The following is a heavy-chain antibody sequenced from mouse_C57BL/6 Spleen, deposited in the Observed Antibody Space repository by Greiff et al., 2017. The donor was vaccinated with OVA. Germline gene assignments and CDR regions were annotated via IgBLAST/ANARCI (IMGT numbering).Heavy chain of an antibody. CDR3: TRCPDYYGSSYSYWYFDV. V-gene: IGHV1-5*01. CDR2: IYPGNSDT. D-gene: IGHD1-1*01. CDR1: GYTFTSYW. Sequence: EVQLQQSGTVLARPGASVKMSCKTSGYTFTSYWMHWVKQRPGQGLEWIGAIYPGNSDTSYNQKFKGKAKLTAVTSASTAYMELSSLTNEDSAVYYCTRCPDYYGSSYSYWYFDVWGTGTTVTVSS. J-gene: IGHJ1*03.